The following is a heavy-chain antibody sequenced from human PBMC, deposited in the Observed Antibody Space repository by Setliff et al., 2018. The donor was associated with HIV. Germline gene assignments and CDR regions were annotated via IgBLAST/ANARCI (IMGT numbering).Heavy chain of an antibody. CDR1: GGSFSDCY. Sequence: LSLTCAVYGGSFSDCYWSWIRQPPGKGLEWIGEINHSGRTIQSPSLGSRVTISIDTSKNQFSLKLSSVSAADTAVYYCARVSKTYWYPIPRDYYHHMDVWGKGTTVTVSS. CDR3: ARVSKTYWYPIPRDYYHHMDV. V-gene: IGHV4-34*01. CDR2: INHSGRT. J-gene: IGHJ6*03. D-gene: IGHD2-8*02.